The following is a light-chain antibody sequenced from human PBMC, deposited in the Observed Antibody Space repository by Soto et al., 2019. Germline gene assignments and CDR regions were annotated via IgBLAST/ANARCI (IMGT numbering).Light chain of an antibody. V-gene: IGKV1-27*01. J-gene: IGKJ3*01. CDR1: QGIATY. Sequence: DIQMTQSPSSLSASVGDRVTITCRASQGIATYLAWYQQKPGQVPKLLIYAASTLQSGFPSRFSGSGYGTDFTLTISSLQPEDVATYFCQKYTRAPFTFCPGTKVDIK. CDR3: QKYTRAPFT. CDR2: AAS.